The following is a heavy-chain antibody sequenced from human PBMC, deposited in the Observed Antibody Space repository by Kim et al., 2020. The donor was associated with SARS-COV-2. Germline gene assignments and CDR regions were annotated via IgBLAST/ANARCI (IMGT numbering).Heavy chain of an antibody. CDR3: ARENWYTLDV. CDR1: GFTGYW. Sequence: GGSLRLSCAASGFTGYWMNWVRHAPGKGPVWVSRITTDGRTQYADTVRARFTMSRDHAKNTLFLQMTSLRVEDTAVYYCARENWYTLDVWGQGTTVTVSS. CDR2: ITTDGRT. D-gene: IGHD6-13*01. J-gene: IGHJ6*02. V-gene: IGHV3-74*03.